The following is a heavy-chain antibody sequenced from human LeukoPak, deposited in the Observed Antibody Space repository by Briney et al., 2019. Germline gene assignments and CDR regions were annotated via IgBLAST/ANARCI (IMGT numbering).Heavy chain of an antibody. D-gene: IGHD5-12*01. V-gene: IGHV4-39*07. CDR1: GGSISSSSYY. J-gene: IGHJ5*02. Sequence: PSETLSLTCTVSGGSISSSSYYWGWIRQPPGKGLEWIGSIYYSGSTYYNPSLQSRVTISVDTSKNQFSLKLSSVTAADTAVYYCARDSRGYSGYVGWFDPWGQGTLVTVSS. CDR3: ARDSRGYSGYVGWFDP. CDR2: IYYSGST.